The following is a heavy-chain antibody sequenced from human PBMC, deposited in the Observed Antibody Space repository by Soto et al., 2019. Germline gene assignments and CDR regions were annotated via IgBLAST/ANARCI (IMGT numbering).Heavy chain of an antibody. D-gene: IGHD3-10*01. CDR1: GDSVNNGRYH. Sequence: SETLSLTCTVSGDSVNNGRYHWSWIRQPPMKGLEWIGSIYYSGRTHYNPSLKSRVTISVDTSKNQFSLKLSSVTAADTAVYYCARDFVVGLLWFGEGMDVWGQGTTVTVSS. J-gene: IGHJ6*02. CDR2: IYYSGRT. V-gene: IGHV4-39*02. CDR3: ARDFVVGLLWFGEGMDV.